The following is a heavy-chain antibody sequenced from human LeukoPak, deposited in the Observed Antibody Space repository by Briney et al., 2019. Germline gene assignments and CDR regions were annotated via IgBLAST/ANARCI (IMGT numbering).Heavy chain of an antibody. D-gene: IGHD3-16*02. J-gene: IGHJ4*02. Sequence: PGGSLRLSCAASGFTFSNYWMHWVRQAPGKGLVWVSRINTDGSTINYADSVKGRFTISRDDAKNTLYLHMYSLRVEDTANYYCARAGSYRFDYWGQGTLVAVSS. CDR2: INTDGSTI. CDR1: GFTFSNYW. V-gene: IGHV3-74*01. CDR3: ARAGSYRFDY.